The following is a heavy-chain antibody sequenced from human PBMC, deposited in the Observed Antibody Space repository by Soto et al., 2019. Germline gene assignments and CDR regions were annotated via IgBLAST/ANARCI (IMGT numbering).Heavy chain of an antibody. CDR3: ARDYDETRHYVLRYFDSESSYYYGMDV. Sequence: HPGGSLRLSCAASGFTFSSYAMHWVRQAPGKGLEWVAVISYDGSNKYYADSVKGRFTISRDNSKNTLYLQMNSLRAEDTAVYYCARDYDETRHYVLRYFDSESSYYYGMDVWGQGTTVTVSS. V-gene: IGHV3-30-3*01. CDR2: ISYDGSNK. D-gene: IGHD3-9*01. J-gene: IGHJ6*02. CDR1: GFTFSSYA.